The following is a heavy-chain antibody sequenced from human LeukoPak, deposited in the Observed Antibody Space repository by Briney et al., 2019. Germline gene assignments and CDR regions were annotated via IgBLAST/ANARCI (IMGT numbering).Heavy chain of an antibody. D-gene: IGHD3-16*01. Sequence: SETLSLTCTVSGGSISSSTTYWGWIRQPPGRGLEWIASIFYSGRTWNNPSLKSRVTISVDTSKNQFSLKVSAVTAADTAVYYCARQGTYYDKIYYFDYWGQGTLVTVSS. V-gene: IGHV4-39*01. CDR3: ARQGTYYDKIYYFDY. J-gene: IGHJ4*02. CDR1: GGSISSSTTY. CDR2: IFYSGRT.